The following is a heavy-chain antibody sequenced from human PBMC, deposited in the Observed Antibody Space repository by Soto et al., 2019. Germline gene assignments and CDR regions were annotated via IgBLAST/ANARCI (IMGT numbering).Heavy chain of an antibody. CDR3: GGVSSFRGMEL. D-gene: IGHD3-16*01. Sequence: SQTLSLTCAISGDSVSSSSAAWNWLRQSPSRGLEWLGRTYYRSTWSNVYAGSVKSRITINPDTFENQVSLQLYSVTPEETAADYCGGVSSFRGMELWGQGTPVTVSS. CDR2: TYYRSTWSN. J-gene: IGHJ6*02. V-gene: IGHV6-1*01. CDR1: GDSVSSSSAA.